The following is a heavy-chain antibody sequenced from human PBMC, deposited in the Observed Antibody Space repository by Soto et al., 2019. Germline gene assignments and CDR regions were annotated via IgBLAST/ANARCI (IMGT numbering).Heavy chain of an antibody. D-gene: IGHD3-16*01. V-gene: IGHV1-69*08. J-gene: IGHJ6*02. Sequence: QVQLVQSGAEVKKPGSSVRVSCKASGTIFSSYTISWVRQAPGQGLEWMGRIIPILGETNSAQKFQGRVTLPADKATTTAYMQLNSLRLEDTAGYYCARGLGGRMDDWGQGTTVTVSS. CDR3: ARGLGGRMDD. CDR2: IIPILGET. CDR1: GTIFSSYT.